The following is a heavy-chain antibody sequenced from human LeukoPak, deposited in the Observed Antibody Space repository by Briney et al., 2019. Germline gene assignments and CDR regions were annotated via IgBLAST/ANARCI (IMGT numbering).Heavy chain of an antibody. V-gene: IGHV3-21*01. CDR2: ISGSSTYI. J-gene: IGHJ6*02. CDR3: AREMIGRDYGMDV. D-gene: IGHD3-22*01. CDR1: GFTFGSFS. Sequence: PGGSLRLSCAASGFTFGSFSMKWVRQAPGKGLEWVSSISGSSTYIYYADSVKGRLTIARDNAKNSLYLQMNSLRAADTAVYYCAREMIGRDYGMDVWGQGTTVTVSS.